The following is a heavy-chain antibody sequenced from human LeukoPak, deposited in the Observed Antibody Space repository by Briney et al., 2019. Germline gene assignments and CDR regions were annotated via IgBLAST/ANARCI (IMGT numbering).Heavy chain of an antibody. Sequence: SQTLSLTCAISGYSVSSSGVGWNWIRQSPSRGLEWLGRTYYASQWSNEYALSVKSRITINPDNSKNQFSLQLNSVTPEDTAVYYCNRGRNSAFDYWGQGTLGTVSS. CDR1: GYSVSSSGVG. CDR2: TYYASQWSN. CDR3: NRGRNSAFDY. V-gene: IGHV6-1*01. J-gene: IGHJ4*02. D-gene: IGHD1-14*01.